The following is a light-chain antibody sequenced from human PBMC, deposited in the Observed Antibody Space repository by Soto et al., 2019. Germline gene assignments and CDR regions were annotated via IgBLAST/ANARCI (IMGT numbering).Light chain of an antibody. J-gene: IGLJ1*01. Sequence: QSVLTQPASVSGSPGQSINISCNGTSSDVGNYKYVSWYQQHPGKAPKLMIYEVSNRPSGVSNRFSGSKSGNTASLTISGLQAEDETDYYCFSYTSSGTYVFGTGTKVTVL. CDR2: EVS. V-gene: IGLV2-14*01. CDR1: SSDVGNYKY. CDR3: FSYTSSGTYV.